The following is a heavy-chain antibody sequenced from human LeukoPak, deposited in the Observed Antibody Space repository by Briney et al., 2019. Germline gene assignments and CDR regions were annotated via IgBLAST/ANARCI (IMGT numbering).Heavy chain of an antibody. V-gene: IGHV1-69*13. D-gene: IGHD3-3*01. CDR1: GGTFSSYA. CDR2: IIPIFGTA. Sequence: GASVKVSCKASGGTFSSYAISWVRQAPGQGLEWMGGIIPIFGTANYAQKFQGRVTITADESTSTAYMELSSLRSEDTAVYYCARSGGIFGVVIYYYYGMDVWGQGTTVTVSS. CDR3: ARSGGIFGVVIYYYYGMDV. J-gene: IGHJ6*02.